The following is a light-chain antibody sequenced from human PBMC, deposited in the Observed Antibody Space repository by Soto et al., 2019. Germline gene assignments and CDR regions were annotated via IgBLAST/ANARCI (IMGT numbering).Light chain of an antibody. CDR3: QQSYSTPWT. J-gene: IGKJ1*01. CDR1: QSVSSY. CDR2: AAS. Sequence: DIQVTQSPSSLSGSVGNRVTIACRASQSVSSYLNWYQQKQGKAPKHLIYAASDLQSGVPSRFSGSGSGTDFTLTISSLQPEDVAIYFCQQSYSTPWTFGQGTTVEIK. V-gene: IGKV1-39*01.